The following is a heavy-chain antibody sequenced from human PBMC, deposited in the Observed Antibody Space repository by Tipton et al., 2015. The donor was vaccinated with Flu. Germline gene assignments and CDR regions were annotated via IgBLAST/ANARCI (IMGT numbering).Heavy chain of an antibody. CDR1: GGSISSSNW. V-gene: IGHV4-4*02. D-gene: IGHD6-13*01. J-gene: IGHJ6*02. CDR3: ASGIAADDYYYGMDV. CDR2: IYHSGST. Sequence: TLSLTCAVSGGSISSSNWWSWVRQPPGKGLEWIGEIYHSGSTNYNPSLKSRVTISVDKSKNQFSLKLSSVTAADTAVYYCASGIAADDYYYGMDVWGQGTTVTVSS.